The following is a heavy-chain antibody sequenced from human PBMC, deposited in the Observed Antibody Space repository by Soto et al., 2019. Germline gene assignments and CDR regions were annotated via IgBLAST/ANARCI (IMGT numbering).Heavy chain of an antibody. Sequence: QVQLQESGPGLVNPSQTLSLTCTVSGGSISSGGYYWSWIRQHPGKGLEWIGYTFYSGATYYNPSLKSRTIISVDTSKNQFSLKLTSLTAADTAVYYCARVQPYDYGAKTGWLDPWGQGTLVTVSS. CDR2: TFYSGAT. CDR1: GGSISSGGYY. V-gene: IGHV4-31*03. CDR3: ARVQPYDYGAKTGWLDP. J-gene: IGHJ5*02. D-gene: IGHD4-17*01.